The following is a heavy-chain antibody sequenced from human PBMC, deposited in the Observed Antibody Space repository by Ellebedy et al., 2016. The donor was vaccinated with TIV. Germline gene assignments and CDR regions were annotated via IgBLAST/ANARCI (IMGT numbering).Heavy chain of an antibody. D-gene: IGHD1-14*01. Sequence: GESLKIPCAASGFTFSSYDMHWVRQATGNGLEWVSSIGAAGDTYYAGFVKGRVAISRENAKNSLYLQLNNVRVGDTAVYYCARATAGFDYWGQGTLVTVSS. CDR3: ARATAGFDY. V-gene: IGHV3-13*01. CDR1: GFTFSSYD. J-gene: IGHJ4*02. CDR2: IGAAGDT.